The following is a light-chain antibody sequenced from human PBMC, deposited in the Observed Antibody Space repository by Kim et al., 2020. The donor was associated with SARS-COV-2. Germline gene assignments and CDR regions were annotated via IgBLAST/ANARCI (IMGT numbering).Light chain of an antibody. Sequence: SYELTQPLSVSVALGQTARITCGGNNIGSKNVHWYQQKPGQAPVLVIYRDSNRPSGIPERFSGSNSGNTATLTISRAQAGDEADYYCQVWDSSTFQVVFGGGTQLTVL. V-gene: IGLV3-9*01. CDR1: NIGSKN. J-gene: IGLJ2*01. CDR2: RDS. CDR3: QVWDSSTFQVV.